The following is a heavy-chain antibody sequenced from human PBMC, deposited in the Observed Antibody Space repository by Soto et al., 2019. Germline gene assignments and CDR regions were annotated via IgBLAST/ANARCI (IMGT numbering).Heavy chain of an antibody. D-gene: IGHD4-4*01. V-gene: IGHV4-39*01. CDR2: IYYSGST. J-gene: IGHJ6*03. Sequence: SETLSLTCTVSGGSISSSSYYWGWIRQPPGKGLEWIGSIYYSGSTYYNPSLKSRVTISVDTSKNQFSLKLSSVTAADTAVYYCARLIGNYYYYYYMDCWGKGTTVTVSS. CDR1: GGSISSSSYY. CDR3: ARLIGNYYYYYYMDC.